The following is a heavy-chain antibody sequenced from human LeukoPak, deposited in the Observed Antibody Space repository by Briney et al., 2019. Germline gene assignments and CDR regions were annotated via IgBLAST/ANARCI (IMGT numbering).Heavy chain of an antibody. D-gene: IGHD6-19*01. CDR2: INHSGST. J-gene: IGHJ4*02. Sequence: SETLSLACAVYGGSFSGCYWSWIRQPPGKGLEWIGEINHSGSTNYNPSLKSRVTISVDTSKNQFSLKLSSVTAADTAVYYCARGRYSSGWCKYYFDYWGQGTLVTVSS. CDR3: ARGRYSSGWCKYYFDY. V-gene: IGHV4-34*01. CDR1: GGSFSGCY.